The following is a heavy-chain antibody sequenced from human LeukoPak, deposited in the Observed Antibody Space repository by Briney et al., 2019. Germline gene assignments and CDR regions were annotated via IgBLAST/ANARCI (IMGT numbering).Heavy chain of an antibody. CDR3: AKDLANPIAEAGTGFDY. CDR2: ISGSGGST. J-gene: IGHJ4*02. V-gene: IGHV3-23*01. CDR1: GFTFSSYA. D-gene: IGHD6-19*01. Sequence: SGGSLRLSCAASGFTFSSYAMSWVRQAPGKGLEWVSAISGSGGSTYYADSVKGRFTISRDNSKNTLYLQMNSLRAEDTAVYYCAKDLANPIAEAGTGFDYWGQGTLVTVSS.